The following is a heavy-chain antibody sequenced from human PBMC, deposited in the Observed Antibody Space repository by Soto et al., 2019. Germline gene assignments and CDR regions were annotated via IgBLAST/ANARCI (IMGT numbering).Heavy chain of an antibody. D-gene: IGHD3-22*01. V-gene: IGHV1-69*06. J-gene: IGHJ5*02. CDR2: IIPIFGTT. CDR3: ARDRTDSGYYTNWLDP. Sequence: GASVKVSCKASGGTFGSDAITWVRQAPGQGLERVGRIIPIFGTTNYAQNLQGRVTISADKSTLTSYMELHSLTSDDTALYYCARDRTDSGYYTNWLDPWGQGTQVTVAS. CDR1: GGTFGSDA.